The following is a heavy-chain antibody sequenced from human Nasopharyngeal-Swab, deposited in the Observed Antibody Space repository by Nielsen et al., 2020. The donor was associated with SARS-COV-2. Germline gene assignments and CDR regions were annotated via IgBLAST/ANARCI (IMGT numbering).Heavy chain of an antibody. V-gene: IGHV3-7*01. Sequence: GESLKISCAASGFTFSSYWMTWVRQAPGKGLEWVANINQDGSEKYYVDSAKGRFTISRDNAKNSLYLQVNSLRAEDTAVYYCARHSGWSFDYWGQGTLVTVSS. J-gene: IGHJ4*02. CDR3: ARHSGWSFDY. CDR1: GFTFSSYW. CDR2: INQDGSEK. D-gene: IGHD6-19*01.